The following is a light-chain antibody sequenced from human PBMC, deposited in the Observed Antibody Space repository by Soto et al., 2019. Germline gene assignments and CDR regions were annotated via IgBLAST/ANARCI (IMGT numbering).Light chain of an antibody. J-gene: IGLJ2*01. Sequence: QSVLTQPPSVSGAPGQRVTISCTGSSSNIGAGYDVHWYQHLPGTAPKLLMYGNSDRPSGVPDRFSGSKSGTSASLAITGLQDDDEADYYCQSYDSSLSGSVFGGGTKLTVL. V-gene: IGLV1-40*01. CDR1: SSNIGAGYD. CDR2: GNS. CDR3: QSYDSSLSGSV.